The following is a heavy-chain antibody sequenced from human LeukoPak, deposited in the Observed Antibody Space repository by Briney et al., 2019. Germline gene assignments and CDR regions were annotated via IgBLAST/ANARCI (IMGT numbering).Heavy chain of an antibody. J-gene: IGHJ4*02. CDR1: GFTFSSYS. CDR2: IKHDGSEK. D-gene: IGHD3-3*01. Sequence: PGGSLRLSCAASGFTFSSYSMNWVRQAPGKGLEWVADIKHDGSEKYYVDSVKGRFTISRQNAKNSLFLQMNSLRAEDTAVYYCAKIPQVAIFSVPNFDYWGQGTLVTVSS. V-gene: IGHV3-7*01. CDR3: AKIPQVAIFSVPNFDY.